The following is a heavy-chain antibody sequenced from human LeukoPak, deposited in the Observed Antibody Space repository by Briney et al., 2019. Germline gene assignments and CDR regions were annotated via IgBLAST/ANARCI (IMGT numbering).Heavy chain of an antibody. V-gene: IGHV3-23*01. CDR2: ISGSGGST. Sequence: GGSLRLSCAASGFTFSSYAMSWVRQAPGKGLEWVSAISGSGGSTYYADSVKGRFTISRDNSKNTLYLQMNSLRAEDTAVYCCAKDGGLLWFGELPRTFYYMDVWGKGTTVTVSS. CDR3: AKDGGLLWFGELPRTFYYMDV. CDR1: GFTFSSYA. D-gene: IGHD3-10*01. J-gene: IGHJ6*03.